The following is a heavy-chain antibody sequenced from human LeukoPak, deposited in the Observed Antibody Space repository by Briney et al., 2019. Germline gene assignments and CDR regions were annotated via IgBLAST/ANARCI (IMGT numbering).Heavy chain of an antibody. J-gene: IGHJ4*02. CDR3: ARDVGANDY. V-gene: IGHV3-48*04. CDR1: GFTFSSYW. Sequence: GGSLRLSCAASGFTFSSYWMRGGRQAPGEGVEWGSYISSSCSTIYYADSVKGRFTISRDNAKNSLYLQMNSLRAEDTAVYYCARDVGANDYWGQGTLVTVSS. D-gene: IGHD1-26*01. CDR2: ISSSCSTI.